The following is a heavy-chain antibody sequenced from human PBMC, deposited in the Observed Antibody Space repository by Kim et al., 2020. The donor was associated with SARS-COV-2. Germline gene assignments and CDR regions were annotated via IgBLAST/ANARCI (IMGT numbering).Heavy chain of an antibody. CDR1: GFTVSSIY. CDR2: IYSGGST. J-gene: IGHJ4*02. D-gene: IGHD4-17*01. V-gene: IGHV3-53*01. CDR3: ARDTTYDYGGNSGSDY. Sequence: GGSLRLSCAASGFTVSSIYMSWVRQAPGKGLEWVSVIYSGGSTYYADSVKGRFTISRDNSKNTLYLQMNNLRAEDTAVYYCARDTTYDYGGNSGSDYWGQGTLVTVSS.